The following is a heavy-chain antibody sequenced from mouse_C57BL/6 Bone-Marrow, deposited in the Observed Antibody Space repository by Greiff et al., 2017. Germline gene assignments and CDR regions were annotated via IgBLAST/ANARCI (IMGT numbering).Heavy chain of an antibody. D-gene: IGHD2-4*01. V-gene: IGHV2-2*01. J-gene: IGHJ4*01. Sequence: QVQLQQSGPGLVQPSQSLSITCTVSGFSLTSYGVHWVRQSPGKGLEWLGVIGSGGSTDYNAAFISRLSISKDNSKSQVFFKMNRLQADDTAIYYCARGYDYLNDYAMDYWGQGTSVTVSA. CDR3: ARGYDYLNDYAMDY. CDR1: GFSLTSYG. CDR2: IGSGGST.